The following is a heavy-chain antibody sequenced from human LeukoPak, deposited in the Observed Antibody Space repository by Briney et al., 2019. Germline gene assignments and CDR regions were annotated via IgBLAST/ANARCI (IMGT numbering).Heavy chain of an antibody. CDR3: ASNYGYDAFDI. CDR1: GFTFSSYG. V-gene: IGHV3-33*01. J-gene: IGHJ3*02. CDR2: IWYDGSNK. D-gene: IGHD4-11*01. Sequence: PGRSLRLSCAASGFTFSSYGMHWVRQAPGKGLEWVAVIWYDGSNKYCADSVKGRFTISRDNSKNTLYLQMNSLRAEDTAVYYCASNYGYDAFDIWGQGTMVTVSS.